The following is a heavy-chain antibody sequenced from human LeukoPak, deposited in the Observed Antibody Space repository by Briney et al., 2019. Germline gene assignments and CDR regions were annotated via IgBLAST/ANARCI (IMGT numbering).Heavy chain of an antibody. Sequence: PGGSLRLSCVASGFTFSSHAMSWVRHAPGKGLEWVSAISASGDNTYYADSVKGRFTISRDNSKNTLYLQMDSLRSEDTGVYYCVRQAQEDYWGQGTLVTVSS. J-gene: IGHJ4*02. V-gene: IGHV3-23*01. CDR1: GFTFSSHA. CDR2: ISASGDNT. CDR3: VRQAQEDY.